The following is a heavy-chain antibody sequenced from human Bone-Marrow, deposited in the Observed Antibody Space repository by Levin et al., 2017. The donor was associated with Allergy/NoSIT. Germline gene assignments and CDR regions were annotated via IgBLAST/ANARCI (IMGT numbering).Heavy chain of an antibody. V-gene: IGHV4-4*02. J-gene: IGHJ4*02. Sequence: SETLSLTCAVSGGSISSNNWWSWVRQPPEKGLEWIAEVYHGGNANYNPSLMSRVTISVDKSRNQFSLSLSSVTAADTAVYYCAGHGENYFDCWGQGILVTVSS. D-gene: IGHD3-10*01. CDR3: AGHGENYFDC. CDR2: VYHGGNA. CDR1: GGSISSNNW.